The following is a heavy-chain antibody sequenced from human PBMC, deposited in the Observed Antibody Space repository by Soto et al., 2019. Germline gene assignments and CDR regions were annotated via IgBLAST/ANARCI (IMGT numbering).Heavy chain of an antibody. CDR2: ISSSSSTI. CDR3: AREALIGRIGRSEKAFDI. CDR1: GFTFSSDS. J-gene: IGHJ3*02. D-gene: IGHD2-21*01. V-gene: IGHV3-48*04. Sequence: GGSLRLSCAASGFTFSSDSMNWVRQAPGKGLEWVSYISSSSSTIYYADSVKGRFTISRENAKNSLYLKMNSLRAEDTAVYYCAREALIGRIGRSEKAFDIWGQGTMVTVS.